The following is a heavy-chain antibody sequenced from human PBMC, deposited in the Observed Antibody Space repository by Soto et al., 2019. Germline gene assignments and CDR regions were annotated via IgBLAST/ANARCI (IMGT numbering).Heavy chain of an antibody. CDR1: GGSFSGYY. CDR3: TRGWSYGFSNS. CDR2: INHSGST. V-gene: IGHV4-34*01. Sequence: PSETLSLTCAVYGGSFSGYYWTWIRQPPGKGLEWIGEINHSGSTNYIPPLKSRITMSVDTSKNQFSLNLTSVTAADTAVYYCTRGWSYGFSNSWGQGILVTVSS. D-gene: IGHD5-18*01. J-gene: IGHJ4*02.